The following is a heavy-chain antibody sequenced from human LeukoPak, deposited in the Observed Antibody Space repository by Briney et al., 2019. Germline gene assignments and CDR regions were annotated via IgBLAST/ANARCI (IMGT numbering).Heavy chain of an antibody. CDR1: GFTFDDYA. D-gene: IGHD3-9*01. CDR3: ARQDWLGDRYYFDS. Sequence: GGSLRLSCAASGFTFDDYAMHWVRQAPGKGLEWVSGISWNSGSIDYADSVKGRFTISRDNAKNSLYLQMNSLRAEDTAVYYCARQDWLGDRYYFDSWGQGTLVTVSS. CDR2: ISWNSGSI. V-gene: IGHV3-9*01. J-gene: IGHJ4*02.